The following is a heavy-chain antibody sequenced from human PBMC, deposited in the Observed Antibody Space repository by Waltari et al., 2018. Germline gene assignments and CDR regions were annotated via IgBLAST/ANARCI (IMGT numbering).Heavy chain of an antibody. D-gene: IGHD3-3*01. CDR3: AREGLVLRFLEWFPYYFDY. CDR1: GYTFTGYY. Sequence: QVQLVQPGAEAQKPGASAKVSCQASGYTFTGYYMNWVRQAPGQGLEWIGWINPNSGGTNYAQKFQGRVTMTRDTSISTAYMELSRLRSDDTAVYYCAREGLVLRFLEWFPYYFDYWGQGTLVTVSS. J-gene: IGHJ4*02. V-gene: IGHV1-2*02. CDR2: INPNSGGT.